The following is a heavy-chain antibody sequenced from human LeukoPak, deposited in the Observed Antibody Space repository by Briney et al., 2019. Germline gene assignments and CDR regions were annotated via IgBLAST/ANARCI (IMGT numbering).Heavy chain of an antibody. V-gene: IGHV3-66*01. J-gene: IGHJ4*02. CDR1: GFTVSSNY. CDR3: AREGVKTNAFDY. D-gene: IGHD1/OR15-1a*01. Sequence: GGSLRLSCAASGFTVSSNYMSWVRQAPGKGLEWVSVIYSGGSTYYADSVKGRFTISRDNSKSTLYLQMNSLRAEDTAVYYCAREGVKTNAFDYWGQGTLVTVSS. CDR2: IYSGGST.